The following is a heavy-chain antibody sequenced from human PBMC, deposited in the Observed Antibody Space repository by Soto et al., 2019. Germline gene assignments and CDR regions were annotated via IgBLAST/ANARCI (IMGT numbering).Heavy chain of an antibody. CDR1: GGSISSADYV. CDR3: ARSPPSSYYGGSGTFDY. CDR2: VFHSGST. D-gene: IGHD3-10*01. J-gene: IGHJ4*02. V-gene: IGHV4-30-4*01. Sequence: SETLSLTCSVSGGSISSADYVWTWILQSPGKGLEWMGDVFHSGSTEYNPSLKSRVSISVDKSKNQISLKLTSATAADTAVYYCARSPPSSYYGGSGTFDYWGQGTLVTVSS.